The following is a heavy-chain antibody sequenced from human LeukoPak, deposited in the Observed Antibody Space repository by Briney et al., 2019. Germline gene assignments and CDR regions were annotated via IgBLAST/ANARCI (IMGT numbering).Heavy chain of an antibody. J-gene: IGHJ4*02. CDR3: AGALRGDLSCDH. CDR1: GFTFGDYA. D-gene: IGHD3-16*02. V-gene: IGHV3-49*03. Sequence: GGSLRLSCTASGFTFGDYAMSWFRQAPGKGLEWVGFIRSKTYSGTAEYAASVKGRFTISRDNAKNSLYLQMNSLRAEDTAVYYCAGALRGDLSCDHWGQGTLVTVSS. CDR2: IRSKTYSGTA.